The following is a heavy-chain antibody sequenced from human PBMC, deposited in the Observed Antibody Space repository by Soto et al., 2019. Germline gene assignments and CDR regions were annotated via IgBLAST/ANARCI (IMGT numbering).Heavy chain of an antibody. V-gene: IGHV3-30*03. CDR1: GFTFSSYG. CDR3: AALYYYDSSGPTGY. J-gene: IGHJ4*02. D-gene: IGHD3-22*01. Sequence: LRLSCAASGFTFSSYGMHWVRQAPGKGLEWVAVISYDGSNKYYADSVKGRFTISRDNSKNTLYLQMNSLRAEDTAVYYCAALYYYDSSGPTGYWGQGTLVTVSS. CDR2: ISYDGSNK.